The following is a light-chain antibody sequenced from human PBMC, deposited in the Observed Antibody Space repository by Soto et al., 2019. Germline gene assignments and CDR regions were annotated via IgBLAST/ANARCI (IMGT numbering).Light chain of an antibody. V-gene: IGKV3-20*01. CDR2: AAS. J-gene: IGKJ1*01. CDR1: QSVSSY. CDR3: QKYGTFWT. Sequence: LKQSLSTLSVTTGERATLSCRASQSVSSYLAWYQQKPGQAPRLLIYAASTRATGFPARFSGSGSGTDFTLTIRRLEPDDFAVYYCQKYGTFWTFGQGTNV.